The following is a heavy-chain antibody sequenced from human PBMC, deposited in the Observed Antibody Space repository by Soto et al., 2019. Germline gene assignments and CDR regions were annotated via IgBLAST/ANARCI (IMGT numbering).Heavy chain of an antibody. CDR2: IIPVFGTP. CDR3: ARERSVGYCITTTCPKPFYYYAMDV. Sequence: SVKVSGKASGGTFTNYAFSWVRQAPGQGLEWMGGIIPVFGTPDYAQKFQGRVTITADESTRTASMELSSLRSDDTAVYYCARERSVGYCITTTCPKPFYYYAMDVWGQGTTVTVSS. V-gene: IGHV1-69*13. D-gene: IGHD2-2*01. CDR1: GGTFTNYA. J-gene: IGHJ6*02.